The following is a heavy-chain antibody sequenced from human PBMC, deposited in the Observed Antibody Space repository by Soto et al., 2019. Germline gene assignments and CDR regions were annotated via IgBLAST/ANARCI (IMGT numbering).Heavy chain of an antibody. J-gene: IGHJ3*02. CDR2: ISSSSSTI. Sequence: GGSLRLSCAASGFTFSSYSMNWVRQAPGKGLEWVSYISSSSSTIYYADSVKGRFTISRDNAKNSLYLQMNSLRDEATAVYYCARDLRVVVVAATRAFDIWGQGTMVTVSS. CDR3: ARDLRVVVVAATRAFDI. CDR1: GFTFSSYS. D-gene: IGHD2-15*01. V-gene: IGHV3-48*02.